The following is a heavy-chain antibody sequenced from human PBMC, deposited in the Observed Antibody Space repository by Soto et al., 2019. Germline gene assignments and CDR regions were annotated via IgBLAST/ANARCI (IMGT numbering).Heavy chain of an antibody. Sequence: GGSLRLSCAASGFMFSHYAMSWVRQAPGKGLQWVSAISGSGDSTSYADSVKGRFTISRDNSKNTLYLQMNSLRGEDTAVYFCAKENIVVVTSGDFDYWGQGTLVT. D-gene: IGHD2-21*02. CDR2: ISGSGDST. CDR1: GFMFSHYA. J-gene: IGHJ4*02. CDR3: AKENIVVVTSGDFDY. V-gene: IGHV3-23*01.